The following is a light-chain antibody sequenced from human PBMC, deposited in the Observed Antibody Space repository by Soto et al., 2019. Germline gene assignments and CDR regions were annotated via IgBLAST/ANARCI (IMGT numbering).Light chain of an antibody. CDR3: QKYNSAPLT. CDR1: LPISIY. J-gene: IGKJ4*01. CDR2: AAI. Sequence: DIQMTQSPSSLSASVGDRVTITCRASLPISIYLAWYQQKPGKIPNLLIYAAITLQAGVPSRFSGSGTGTDFTLTISRLQPEDVAAYYCQKYNSAPLTFGGGNKVEIK. V-gene: IGKV1-27*01.